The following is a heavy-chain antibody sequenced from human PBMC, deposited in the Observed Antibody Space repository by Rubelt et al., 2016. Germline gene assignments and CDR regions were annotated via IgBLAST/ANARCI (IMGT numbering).Heavy chain of an antibody. Sequence: QVQLVQSGAEVKKPGASVKVSCKASGYGFTNYGISWLRQAPGQGPEWMGIINPDGGSTTYAQRFEGRVTVTREMSTTTVYIELTSLRYEDTAMYYCATADSTLDVWGQGTTVTVSS. CDR2: INPDGGST. CDR3: ATADSTLDV. J-gene: IGHJ6*02. V-gene: IGHV1-46*01. CDR1: GYGFTNYG.